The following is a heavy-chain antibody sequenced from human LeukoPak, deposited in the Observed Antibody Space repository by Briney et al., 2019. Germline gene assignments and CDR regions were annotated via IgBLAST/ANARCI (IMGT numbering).Heavy chain of an antibody. J-gene: IGHJ5*02. CDR1: GGSISSSSYY. D-gene: IGHD3-9*01. CDR2: IYYSGST. CDR3: AGSDWIPPGGFDP. V-gene: IGHV4-39*06. Sequence: SETLSLTCTVSGGSISSSSYYWGWIRQPPGKGLEWIGSIYYSGSTYYNPSLKSQVTISVDTSKNQFPLKLSSVTAADPAVYYCAGSDWIPPGGFDPWGRGTLVPVPS.